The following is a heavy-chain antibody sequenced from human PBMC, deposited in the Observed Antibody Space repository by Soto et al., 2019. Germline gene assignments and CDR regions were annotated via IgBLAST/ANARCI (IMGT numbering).Heavy chain of an antibody. V-gene: IGHV4-31*03. J-gene: IGHJ5*02. CDR1: GGSISSGAYS. Sequence: QVQLQESGPGLVKPSQTLSLTCTVSGGSISSGAYSWSWIRQHSEKGLEWIGYMHYSGIAYYNPSLTTRVTISLDTSKNQFSLKLSSVTAADTAVYYCARYYFDNSGYSTWFDPWGRGTLVTVSS. CDR3: ARYYFDNSGYSTWFDP. D-gene: IGHD3-22*01. CDR2: MHYSGIA.